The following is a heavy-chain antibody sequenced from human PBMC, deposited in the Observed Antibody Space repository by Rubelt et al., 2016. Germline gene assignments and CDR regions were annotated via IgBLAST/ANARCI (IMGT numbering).Heavy chain of an antibody. J-gene: IGHJ6*02. Sequence: QVQLQQWAAGLLKPSETLSLTCAVYGGSFSGYYWCWIRQPPGKGLEWIGEINHSGSTTYNPSLKSRVTILVDTSKNQFPLKRGSVTAAETAVYYCARGIVGATRSSYYGMDVWGQGTTVTVSS. CDR3: ARGIVGATRSSYYGMDV. CDR2: INHSGST. D-gene: IGHD1-26*01. CDR1: GGSFSGYY. V-gene: IGHV4-34*01.